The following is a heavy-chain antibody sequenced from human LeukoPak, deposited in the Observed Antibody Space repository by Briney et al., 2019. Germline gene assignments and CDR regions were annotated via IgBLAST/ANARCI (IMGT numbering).Heavy chain of an antibody. CDR3: ARLGADYFY. Sequence: PSETLSLTCTVSGGSISSFYWSWIRQPPGKGLEWLGYIYHGGSTSYNPSLMSRVTISVDTSQNQFSLKLGSVTAADTAVYYCARLGADYFYWGQGTLVTVSS. CDR2: IYHGGST. CDR1: GGSISSFY. J-gene: IGHJ4*02. V-gene: IGHV4-59*01. D-gene: IGHD2/OR15-2a*01.